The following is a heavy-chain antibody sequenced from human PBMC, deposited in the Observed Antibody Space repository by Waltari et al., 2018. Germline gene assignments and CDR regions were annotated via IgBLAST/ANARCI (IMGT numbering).Heavy chain of an antibody. V-gene: IGHV4-4*07. CDR2: IYPGATP. CDR1: GGSIISYY. D-gene: IGHD3-10*01. J-gene: IGHJ6*03. CDR3: ARIYGSGTFIYMDV. Sequence: QVQLQESGPGLVKPSETLSLTCTVSGGSIISYYWSWIRQPAGKGLEWIGRIYPGATPYYNPSVRTRIMMSVDTSQNQFALKLSSVTAADTAVYYCARIYGSGTFIYMDVWGKGTTVTVSS.